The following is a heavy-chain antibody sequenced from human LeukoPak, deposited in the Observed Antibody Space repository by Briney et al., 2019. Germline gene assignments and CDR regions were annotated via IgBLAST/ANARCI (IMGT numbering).Heavy chain of an antibody. D-gene: IGHD2-8*01. CDR1: GDSISSSSYY. Sequence: SETLSLTCTVSGDSISSSSYYWGWIRQPPGKGLERIGSIYYSGSAYYNPSLKSRVTISVDTSKNQFSLKLSSVTAADTAVYYCARRRYCTNGVCYSLGFADYWGQGTLVTVSS. V-gene: IGHV4-39*01. J-gene: IGHJ4*02. CDR3: ARRRYCTNGVCYSLGFADY. CDR2: IYYSGSA.